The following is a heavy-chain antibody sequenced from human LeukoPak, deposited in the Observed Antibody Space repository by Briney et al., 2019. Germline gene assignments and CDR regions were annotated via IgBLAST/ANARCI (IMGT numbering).Heavy chain of an antibody. J-gene: IGHJ4*02. CDR2: ISSSGSTT. CDR1: GFTFSDYY. V-gene: IGHV3-11*01. Sequence: GGSLRLSCAASGFTFSDYYMSWIRQAPGKGLEWVSYISSSGSTTYYADSVKGRFTISRDNSKNTLYLQMNSLRAEDTAVYYCARDVLGTYYYDSSGSPRAYWGQGTLVTVSS. D-gene: IGHD3-22*01. CDR3: ARDVLGTYYYDSSGSPRAY.